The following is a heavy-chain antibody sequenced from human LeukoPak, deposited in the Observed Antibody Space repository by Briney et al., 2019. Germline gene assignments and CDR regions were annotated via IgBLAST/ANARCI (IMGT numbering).Heavy chain of an antibody. Sequence: GGSLRLSCAASGFTFSSYAMSWDRQAPGKGLEWVSAISGSGGSTYYADAVKGRFTISRANSKNTLYLQLNSLRAEDTAVYYCPKDLSPLVPAAPPPDWFDPWGQGTLLTVSS. J-gene: IGHJ5*02. V-gene: IGHV3-23*01. CDR1: GFTFSSYA. CDR3: PKDLSPLVPAAPPPDWFDP. D-gene: IGHD2-2*01. CDR2: ISGSGGST.